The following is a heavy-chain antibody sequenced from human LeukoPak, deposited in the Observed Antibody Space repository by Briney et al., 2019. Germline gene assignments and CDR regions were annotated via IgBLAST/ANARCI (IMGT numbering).Heavy chain of an antibody. CDR2: INSDGSTT. J-gene: IGHJ4*02. Sequence: GGSLRLSRAASGFTFSSYWMHWVRQAPGKGLVWVSRINSDGSTTSYADSVKGRFTISRDNAKNTLYLQMNSLRAEDTAVYYCARVGASVGAFDYWGQGTLVTVSS. CDR1: GFTFSSYW. CDR3: ARVGASVGAFDY. V-gene: IGHV3-74*01. D-gene: IGHD1-26*01.